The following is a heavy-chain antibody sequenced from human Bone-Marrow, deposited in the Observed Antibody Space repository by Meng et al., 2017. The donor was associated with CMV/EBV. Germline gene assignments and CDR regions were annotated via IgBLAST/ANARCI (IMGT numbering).Heavy chain of an antibody. CDR1: GYTFTGYY. D-gene: IGHD3-3*01. Sequence: ASAMVSCKASGYTFTGYYMHWVRQAPGQGLEWMGWINPNSGGTNYAQKFQGRVTMTRDTSISTAYVELSRLRSDDTAVYYCARDGNYDFWIGSHPLGMDVSGQGTTVTVSS. J-gene: IGHJ6*02. CDR3: ARDGNYDFWIGSHPLGMDV. V-gene: IGHV1-2*02. CDR2: INPNSGGT.